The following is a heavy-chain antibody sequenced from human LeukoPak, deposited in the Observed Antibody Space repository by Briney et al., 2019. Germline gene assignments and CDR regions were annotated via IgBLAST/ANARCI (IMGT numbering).Heavy chain of an antibody. CDR1: GFTFSSYG. CDR2: ISYDGSNK. D-gene: IGHD3-10*01. CDR3: AKVSAYYYASGFDS. J-gene: IGHJ4*02. V-gene: IGHV3-30*18. Sequence: GGSLRLSCAASGFTFSSYGMHWVRQAPGKGLEWVAVISYDGSNKYYADSVKGRFTISRDNSQNTLYLQMNSLRPEDTAVYYCAKVSAYYYASGFDSWGQGTLVTVSS.